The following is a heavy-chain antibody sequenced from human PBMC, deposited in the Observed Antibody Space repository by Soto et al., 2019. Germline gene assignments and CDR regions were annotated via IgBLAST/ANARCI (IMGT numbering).Heavy chain of an antibody. CDR3: TSDSYNTTLPVRFDY. D-gene: IGHD1-26*01. V-gene: IGHV3-15*07. J-gene: IGHJ4*01. Sequence: GSLRLSCAASGFTFSNAWINWVRQTPGRGLEWVGRVKSKNDGGTTDFAAPVKGRFAISRDDSKNMVYLEMNSLQTEDTAMYYCTSDSYNTTLPVRFDYWGHGTLVTVSS. CDR1: GFTFSNAW. CDR2: VKSKNDGGTT.